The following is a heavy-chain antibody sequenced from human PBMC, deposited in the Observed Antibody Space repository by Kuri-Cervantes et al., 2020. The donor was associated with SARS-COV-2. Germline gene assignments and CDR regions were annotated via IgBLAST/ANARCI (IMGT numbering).Heavy chain of an antibody. J-gene: IGHJ3*02. V-gene: IGHV4-30-4*01. CDR2: IYYSGST. D-gene: IGHD3-16*02. Sequence: SETLSLTCIVSGGSISSGDYYWSWIRQPPGKGLEWIGYIYYSGSTYYNPSLKSRVTISVDTSKNQFSLKLSSVTAADTAVYYCARDPYYDYVWGSYRLGGAFDIWGQGTMVTVSS. CDR1: GGSISSGDYY. CDR3: ARDPYYDYVWGSYRLGGAFDI.